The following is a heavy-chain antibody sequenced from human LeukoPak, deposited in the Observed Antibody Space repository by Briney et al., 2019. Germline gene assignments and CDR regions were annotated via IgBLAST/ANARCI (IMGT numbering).Heavy chain of an antibody. V-gene: IGHV4-59*01. CDR1: GGSISSYY. CDR2: IYYSGST. Sequence: SETLSLTCTVSGGSISSYYWSWIRQPPGKGLEWIGYIYYSGSTNYNPSLKSRVTISVDTSKNQFSLKLSSVTAADTAVYSCARGSTPVWSYSVPFDYWGQGTLVTVSS. CDR3: ARGSTPVWSYSVPFDY. J-gene: IGHJ4*02. D-gene: IGHD3-10*01.